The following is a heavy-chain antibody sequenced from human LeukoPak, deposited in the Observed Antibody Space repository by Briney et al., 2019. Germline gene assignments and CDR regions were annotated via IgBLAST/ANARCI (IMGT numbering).Heavy chain of an antibody. CDR2: INPNSGGT. CDR1: GYTFTGYY. CDR3: ARVLRYDFWSAYYFDY. V-gene: IGHV1-2*02. Sequence: ASVTVSCKASGYTFTGYYMHWVRQAPGQGLEWMGWINPNSGGTNFAQKFQGRVTMTRDTSISTAYMELSRLRSDDTAVYYCARVLRYDFWSAYYFDYWGQGTLVTVSS. D-gene: IGHD3-3*01. J-gene: IGHJ4*02.